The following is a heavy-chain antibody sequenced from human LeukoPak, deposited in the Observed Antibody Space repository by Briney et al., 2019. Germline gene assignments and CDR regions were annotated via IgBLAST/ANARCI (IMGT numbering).Heavy chain of an antibody. Sequence: ETLSLTCTVSGGSVSSYYWSWIRQPAGKGLEWIGRIYTSGSTNYNPSLKSRVTMSVDTSKNQFSLKLSSVTAADTAVYYCARDPNAISNWFDPWGQGTLVTDSS. CDR1: GGSVSSYY. J-gene: IGHJ5*02. V-gene: IGHV4-4*07. CDR3: ARDPNAISNWFDP. D-gene: IGHD3-3*02. CDR2: IYTSGST.